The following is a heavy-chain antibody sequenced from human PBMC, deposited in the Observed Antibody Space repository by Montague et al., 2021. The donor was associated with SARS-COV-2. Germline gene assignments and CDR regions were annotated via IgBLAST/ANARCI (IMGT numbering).Heavy chain of an antibody. V-gene: IGHV4-39*07. Sequence: SETLSLTCTVSGGSISSSSYYWGWIRQPPGKGLEWIGSIYYSGSTYYXPSLKSRVTISVDTSKNQFSLKLSSVTAADTAVYYCARDSRVVVAATLNNWFDPWGQGTLVTVSS. CDR2: IYYSGST. D-gene: IGHD2-15*01. J-gene: IGHJ5*02. CDR1: GGSISSSSYY. CDR3: ARDSRVVVAATLNNWFDP.